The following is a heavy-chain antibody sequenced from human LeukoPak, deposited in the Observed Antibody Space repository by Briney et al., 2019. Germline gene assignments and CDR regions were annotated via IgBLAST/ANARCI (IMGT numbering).Heavy chain of an antibody. CDR1: GYTFTSYY. D-gene: IGHD3-22*01. CDR3: ARDCCTDYYDSSGYPGDAFDI. Sequence: GASVKVSCKASGYTFTSYYMHWVRQAPGQGLEWMGRINPNSGGTNYAQKFQGRVTMTRDTSISTAYMELSRLRSDDTAVYYCARDCCTDYYDSSGYPGDAFDIWGQGTMVTVSS. J-gene: IGHJ3*02. V-gene: IGHV1-2*06. CDR2: INPNSGGT.